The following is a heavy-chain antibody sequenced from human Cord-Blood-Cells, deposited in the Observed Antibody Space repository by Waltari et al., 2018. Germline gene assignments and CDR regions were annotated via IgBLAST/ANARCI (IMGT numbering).Heavy chain of an antibody. CDR1: GFSLSTSGVG. V-gene: IGHV2-5*01. D-gene: IGHD6-6*01. Sequence: QITLKVSGPTLVKPTQTLTLTCTFSGFSLSTSGVGVCWLRKPPGKALKWLALIYWNDDTRYSHSLKSRLTITKDTSKNEVVLTMTNMDPVDTATDYCAHRLTPIAARPGYCDYWGQGTLVTVSS. CDR3: AHRLTPIAARPGYCDY. J-gene: IGHJ4*02. CDR2: IYWNDDT.